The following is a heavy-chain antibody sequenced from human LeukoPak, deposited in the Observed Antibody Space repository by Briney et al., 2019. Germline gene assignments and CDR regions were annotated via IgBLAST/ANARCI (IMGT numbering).Heavy chain of an antibody. V-gene: IGHV3-21*01. CDR1: GFTFSSYS. CDR2: ISSSSYI. Sequence: GGSLRLSCAASGFTFSSYSMNWVRQAPGKGLEWVSSISSSSYIYYADSVKGRFTISRDNAKNSLYLQMNSLRAEDTAVYYCAIGYSYGIFDYWGQGTLVTVSS. CDR3: AIGYSYGIFDY. D-gene: IGHD5-18*01. J-gene: IGHJ4*02.